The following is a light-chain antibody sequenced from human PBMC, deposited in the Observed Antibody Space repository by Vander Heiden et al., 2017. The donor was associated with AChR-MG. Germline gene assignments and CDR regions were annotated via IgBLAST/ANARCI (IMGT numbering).Light chain of an antibody. V-gene: IGKV1-5*03. CDR1: QNINTW. CDR2: RAS. Sequence: DIQMTQSPSTLSASVGDRVTLTCRATQNINTWLAWYQQKSGKVPKLLIYRASNLESGVPSRFSGSASGTEFTLTINSLQPDDFATYYCQQYDTYPWTFGQGTKVEI. J-gene: IGKJ1*01. CDR3: QQYDTYPWT.